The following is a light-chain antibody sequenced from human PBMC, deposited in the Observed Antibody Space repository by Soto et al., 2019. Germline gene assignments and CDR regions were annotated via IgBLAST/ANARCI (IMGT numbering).Light chain of an antibody. CDR2: TAS. Sequence: EMVLTQSPATLTLSPGESATLSCRASQNVGLNFAWYQQKSGQPPRLLIHTASSRATGIPARFSGSGSRTDFTLTISSLEPDDIAVYYCPERGRWPRATLGGGTQVEMK. J-gene: IGKJ4*01. V-gene: IGKV3-11*01. CDR3: PERGRWPRAT. CDR1: QNVGLN.